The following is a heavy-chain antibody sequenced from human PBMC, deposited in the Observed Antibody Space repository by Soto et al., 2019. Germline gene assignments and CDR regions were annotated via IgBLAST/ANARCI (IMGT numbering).Heavy chain of an antibody. V-gene: IGHV3-48*02. CDR1: GFTFSSYS. Sequence: GGSLRLSCAASGFTFSSYSVNWVRQAPGKGLEWVSYISSGSKTIFYADSVKGRFTVSRDNAKNSQYLQMNSLRDEDTAVYFCAREDILGARSFAYWGQGTLVTVS. J-gene: IGHJ4*02. D-gene: IGHD1-26*01. CDR2: ISSGSKTI. CDR3: AREDILGARSFAY.